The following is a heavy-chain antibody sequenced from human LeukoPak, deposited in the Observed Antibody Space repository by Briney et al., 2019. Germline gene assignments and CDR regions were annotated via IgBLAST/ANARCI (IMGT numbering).Heavy chain of an antibody. J-gene: IGHJ4*02. D-gene: IGHD5-12*01. V-gene: IGHV3-9*01. CDR3: AKDGAWLRFDD. Sequence: GRSLRLSCAASGFTFDDYAMHWVRQAPGKGLEWVSGISWNSGSIGYADSVKGRFTISRDDSKNTLYLQMNNLRAEDTAVYYCAKDGAWLRFDDWGQGIFVTVSS. CDR2: ISWNSGSI. CDR1: GFTFDDYA.